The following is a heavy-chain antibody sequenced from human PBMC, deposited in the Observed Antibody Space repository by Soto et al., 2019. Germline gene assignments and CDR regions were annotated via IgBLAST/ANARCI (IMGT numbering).Heavy chain of an antibody. Sequence: PSETLSLTCTVSGGSISSGGYYWSWIRQHPGKGLEWIGYIYYSGSTYYNPSLKSRVTISVDTSKNQFSLKLSSVTAADTAVYYCARDGGYYGSGSYYNAFGVLYYYYGMDVWGQGTTVTVSS. CDR1: GGSISSGGYY. CDR3: ARDGGYYGSGSYYNAFGVLYYYYGMDV. D-gene: IGHD3-10*01. CDR2: IYYSGST. V-gene: IGHV4-31*03. J-gene: IGHJ6*02.